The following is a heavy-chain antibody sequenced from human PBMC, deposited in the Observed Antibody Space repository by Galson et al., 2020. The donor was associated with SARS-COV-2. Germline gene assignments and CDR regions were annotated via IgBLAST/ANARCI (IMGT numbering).Heavy chain of an antibody. V-gene: IGHV3-48*04. J-gene: IGHJ5*02. CDR1: GFTFSSYS. D-gene: IGHD2-15*01. Sequence: GGSLRLSCAASGFTFSSYSMNWVRQAPGKGLEWVSYISSSSSTIYYADSVKGRFTISRDNAKNSLYLQMNSLRAEDTAVYYCARDPGGMTPRRNWFDPWGQGTLVTVSS. CDR2: ISSSSSTI. CDR3: ARDPGGMTPRRNWFDP.